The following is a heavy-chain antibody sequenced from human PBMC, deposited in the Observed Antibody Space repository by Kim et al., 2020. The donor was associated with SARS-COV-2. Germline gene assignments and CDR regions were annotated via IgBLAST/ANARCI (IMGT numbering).Heavy chain of an antibody. CDR1: GFTFNTYA. Sequence: GGSLRLSCAASGFTFNTYAMHWVRQAPGKGLEWVAVISYDGSNKYYADSVKGRFTISRDNSKNTLYLQMNSLRIEDTAVYYCAKSFSGSYFGYDHWGQGTLVTVSS. CDR2: ISYDGSNK. D-gene: IGHD1-26*01. CDR3: AKSFSGSYFGYDH. J-gene: IGHJ4*02. V-gene: IGHV3-30*18.